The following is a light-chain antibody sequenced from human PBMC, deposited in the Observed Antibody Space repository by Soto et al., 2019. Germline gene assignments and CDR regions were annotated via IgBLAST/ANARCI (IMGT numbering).Light chain of an antibody. Sequence: EIVLTQSPATLSLSPGEKATLSCRASESVGTYLAWFQHKPGQAPRLLIYDASNRASDIPARFSGSGSGTDFTLTISSLEPEDFAVYYCQQRSNWPPTFGQGTKVETK. CDR1: ESVGTY. CDR2: DAS. V-gene: IGKV3-11*01. J-gene: IGKJ1*01. CDR3: QQRSNWPPT.